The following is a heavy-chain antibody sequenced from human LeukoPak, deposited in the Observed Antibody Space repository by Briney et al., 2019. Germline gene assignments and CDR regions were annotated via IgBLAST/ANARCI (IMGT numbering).Heavy chain of an antibody. CDR1: GFSFSAYG. V-gene: IGHV3-30*02. J-gene: IGHJ4*02. D-gene: IGHD3-3*01. CDR3: AKEAAGDYDFWSGPSRAPDY. CDR2: IWYDGSNK. Sequence: PGGSLRLSCAASGFSFSAYGIHWVRQAPGKGLEWVAVIWYDGSNKNYADSVKGRFTIFRDNSKNALYLQMNSLRAEDTAVYYCAKEAAGDYDFWSGPSRAPDYWGQGTLVTVSS.